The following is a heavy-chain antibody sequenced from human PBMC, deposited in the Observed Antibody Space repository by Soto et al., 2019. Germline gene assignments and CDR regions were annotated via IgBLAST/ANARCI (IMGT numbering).Heavy chain of an antibody. D-gene: IGHD6-13*01. CDR3: ARDEQQPPYYYYYMDV. CDR1: GFTFSSYS. J-gene: IGHJ6*03. CDR2: ISSSSSYI. V-gene: IGHV3-21*01. Sequence: GSLRLSCAASGFTFSSYSMNWVRQAPGKGLEWVSSISSSSSYIYYADSVKGRYTISRDNAKNSLYLQMNSLRAEDTAVYYCARDEQQPPYYYYYMDVWGKGTTVTVSS.